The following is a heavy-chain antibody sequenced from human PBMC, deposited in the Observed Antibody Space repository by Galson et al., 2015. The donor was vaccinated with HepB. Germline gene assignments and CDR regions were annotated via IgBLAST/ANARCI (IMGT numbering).Heavy chain of an antibody. V-gene: IGHV3-23*01. CDR2: INGRGSTR. CDR3: VKEGSWFGGDWFDP. J-gene: IGHJ5*02. CDR1: GFIFRHHA. Sequence: SLRLSCAGSGFIFRHHAMAWIRQAPGKGLEWVSGINGRGSTRSYSDAVKGRFSISRDNSKDTVFLQMDNLRAEDTAVFYCVKEGSWFGGDWFDPWGQGALVTVS. D-gene: IGHD3-16*01.